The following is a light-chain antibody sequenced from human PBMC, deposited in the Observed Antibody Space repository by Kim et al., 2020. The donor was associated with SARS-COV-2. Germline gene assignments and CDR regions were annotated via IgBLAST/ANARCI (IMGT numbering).Light chain of an antibody. Sequence: PGKTAMVSCGGNSIGSRSVHWYQQKSGQAPVLVMYYDSDRPSGIPERFSGSNSGNMATLTISRVEAGDEADYFCQVWDSSSDHRVVFGGGTQLTVL. V-gene: IGLV3-21*01. CDR1: SIGSRS. CDR2: YDS. CDR3: QVWDSSSDHRVV. J-gene: IGLJ2*01.